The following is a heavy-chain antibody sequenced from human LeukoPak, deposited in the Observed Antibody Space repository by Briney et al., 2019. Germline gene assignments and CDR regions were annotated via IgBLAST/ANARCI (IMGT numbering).Heavy chain of an antibody. V-gene: IGHV3-21*01. D-gene: IGHD6-6*01. J-gene: IGHJ6*03. Sequence: GGPWKLSCEAPGFTSSSKSWTGVRQAPGRGREGFSSFISSSSYIYYADSVKGRFTISRDNAKNSLYLQMNSLRAEDTAVYYCARREQLVGPYYYYMDVWGKGTTVTVSS. CDR2: FISSSSYI. CDR1: GFTSSSKS. CDR3: ARREQLVGPYYYYMDV.